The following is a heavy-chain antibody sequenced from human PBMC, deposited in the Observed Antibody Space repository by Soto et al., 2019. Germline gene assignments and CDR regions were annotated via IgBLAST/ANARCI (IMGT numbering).Heavy chain of an antibody. Sequence: XGSLRLSCAASGFTISNNYMNWVRQAPGKGLEWVSVIYSIGPKYYADSVKGRFTISRDNSKNTLYLQMNSLRVDDTAVYYCARAPPPPEWELLPGAFDVWGLGTMVTVSS. J-gene: IGHJ3*01. V-gene: IGHV3-53*01. D-gene: IGHD1-26*01. CDR1: GFTISNNY. CDR2: IYSIGPK. CDR3: ARAPPPPEWELLPGAFDV.